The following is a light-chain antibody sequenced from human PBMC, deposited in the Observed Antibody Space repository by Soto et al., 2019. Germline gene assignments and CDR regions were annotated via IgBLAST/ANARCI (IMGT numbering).Light chain of an antibody. CDR2: KDS. CDR1: ALPKQY. V-gene: IGLV3-25*03. CDR3: QSADSSGTYLWV. J-gene: IGLJ3*02. Sequence: SYELTQPPSVSVSPGQTARITCSGDALPKQYAYWYQQKPGQAPVLVIYKDSERPSGIPERFSGSSSGTTVTLTISGVQAGDEADYDCQSADSSGTYLWVFGGGTKLTVL.